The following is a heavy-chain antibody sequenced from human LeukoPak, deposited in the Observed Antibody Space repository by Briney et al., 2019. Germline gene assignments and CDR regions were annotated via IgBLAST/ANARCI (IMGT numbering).Heavy chain of an antibody. V-gene: IGHV1-2*02. CDR1: GYTFTGYY. J-gene: IGHJ4*02. D-gene: IGHD6-6*01. Sequence: ASVKVSCKASGYTFTGYYMHWVRQAPGQGLEWMGWINPNSGGTNYAQKFQGRVTMTRDTSISTAYMELSRLRADDTAVYYCARLLVGSSSFDYWGRGTLVTVSS. CDR2: INPNSGGT. CDR3: ARLLVGSSSFDY.